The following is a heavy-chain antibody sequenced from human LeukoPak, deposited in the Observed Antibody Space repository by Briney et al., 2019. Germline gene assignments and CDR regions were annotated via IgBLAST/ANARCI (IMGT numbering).Heavy chain of an antibody. CDR1: GYSISSGYY. V-gene: IGHV4-38-2*02. Sequence: SETLSLTCTVSGYSISSGYYWGWIRQPPGKGLEWIGSIYHSGSTYYNPSLKSRVTISVDTSKNQFSLKLSSVTAADTAVYYCARYISSPFDYWGQGTLVTVSS. CDR2: IYHSGST. D-gene: IGHD6-6*01. CDR3: ARYISSPFDY. J-gene: IGHJ4*02.